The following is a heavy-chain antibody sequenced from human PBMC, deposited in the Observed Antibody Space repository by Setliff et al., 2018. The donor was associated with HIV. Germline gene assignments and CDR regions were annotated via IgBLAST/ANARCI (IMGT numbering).Heavy chain of an antibody. J-gene: IGHJ4*02. CDR2: ISSSSSTI. CDR1: GFTFSDYY. D-gene: IGHD3-10*01. V-gene: IGHV3-11*04. CDR3: ASVLRYYGSGSYPFGY. Sequence: KPGGSLRLSCAASGFTFSDYYMSWIRQAPGKGLEWVSYISSSSSTIYYADSVKGRSTISRDNAKNSLYLQMNSLRAEDTAVYYCASVLRYYGSGSYPFGYWGQGTLVTVSS.